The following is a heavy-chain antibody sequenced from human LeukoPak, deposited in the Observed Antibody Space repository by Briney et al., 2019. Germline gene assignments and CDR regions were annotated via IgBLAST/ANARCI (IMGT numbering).Heavy chain of an antibody. D-gene: IGHD3-22*01. CDR3: ARCYYDSSGYCNGVDY. V-gene: IGHV3-21*01. Sequence: GGSLRLSCAASGFTFSSFGMNWVRQAPGKGLEWVSFISTSSSYIYYADSVKGRFTISRDNAKNSLYLQMNSLRADDTAMYYCARCYYDSSGYCNGVDYWGQGTLVTVSS. CDR2: ISTSSSYI. J-gene: IGHJ4*02. CDR1: GFTFSSFG.